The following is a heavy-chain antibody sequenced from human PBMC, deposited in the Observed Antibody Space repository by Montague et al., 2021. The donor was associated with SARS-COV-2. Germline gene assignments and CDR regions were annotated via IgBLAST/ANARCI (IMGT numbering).Heavy chain of an antibody. J-gene: IGHJ3*01. Sequence: SLRLSCAASGLTFSSYSMVWVRQAPGKGLEWVSSITSSSDYIHYAVSVKGRFTISRDNDRNSLYLLMNSLRAEGTAVYYCARGEMATISESFDLWGQGTMVTVSS. CDR1: GLTFSSYS. V-gene: IGHV3-21*01. D-gene: IGHD5-24*01. CDR3: ARGEMATISESFDL. CDR2: ITSSSDYI.